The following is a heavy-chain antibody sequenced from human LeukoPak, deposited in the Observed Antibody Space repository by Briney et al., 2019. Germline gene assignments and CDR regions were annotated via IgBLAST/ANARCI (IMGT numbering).Heavy chain of an antibody. J-gene: IGHJ4*02. Sequence: SETLSLTCAVYGGSFSVYYWSWIREPPGKGLEWIGEIHHSGSTNYNPSLKSRVTISVETSKNQFSLKLSSVTAADTAVYYCARRAGDGYNFHYFDYWGQGTLVTVSS. CDR3: ARRAGDGYNFHYFDY. CDR1: GGSFSVYY. D-gene: IGHD5-24*01. CDR2: IHHSGST. V-gene: IGHV4-34*01.